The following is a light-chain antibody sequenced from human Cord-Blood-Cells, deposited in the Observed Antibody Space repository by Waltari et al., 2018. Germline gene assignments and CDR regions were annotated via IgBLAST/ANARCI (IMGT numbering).Light chain of an antibody. J-gene: IGKJ3*01. CDR1: QDISNY. Sequence: DIQMTQSPSYLSASAGARGTITCQASQDISNYLNWYQQKPGKAPKLLIYDASNLETGVPSRFSGSGSGTEFTFTISSLQPEDIATYYCQQYDNLIFTFGPGTKVDIK. CDR2: DAS. CDR3: QQYDNLIFT. V-gene: IGKV1-33*01.